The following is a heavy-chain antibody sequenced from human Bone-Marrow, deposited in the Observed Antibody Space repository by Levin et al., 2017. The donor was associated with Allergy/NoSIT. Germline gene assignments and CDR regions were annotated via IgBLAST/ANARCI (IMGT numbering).Heavy chain of an antibody. CDR2: TYYRSKWYN. CDR1: GDSVSSNSAA. J-gene: IGHJ4*02. Sequence: PSETLSLTCAISGDSVSSNSAAWNWIRQSPSRGPEWLGRTYYRSKWYNDYAVSVKSRITINPDTSKNQFSLQLNSVTPEDTAVYYCARDLTGTAVAGSHSFDYWGQGTLVTVSS. CDR3: ARDLTGTAVAGSHSFDY. V-gene: IGHV6-1*01. D-gene: IGHD6-19*01.